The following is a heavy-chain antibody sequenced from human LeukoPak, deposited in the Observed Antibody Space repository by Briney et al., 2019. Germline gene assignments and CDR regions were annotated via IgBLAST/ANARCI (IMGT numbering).Heavy chain of an antibody. Sequence: ASVKVSCKASGYTFTSYGISWVRQAPGQGLEWMGWISAYNGNTNYAQKLQGRVTMTTDTSTSTAYMELRSLRSDDTAVYYCARVKSSGWYGGPTSTVEFWFDPWGQGTLVTVSS. V-gene: IGHV1-18*01. CDR2: ISAYNGNT. J-gene: IGHJ5*02. CDR3: ARVKSSGWYGGPTSTVEFWFDP. D-gene: IGHD6-19*01. CDR1: GYTFTSYG.